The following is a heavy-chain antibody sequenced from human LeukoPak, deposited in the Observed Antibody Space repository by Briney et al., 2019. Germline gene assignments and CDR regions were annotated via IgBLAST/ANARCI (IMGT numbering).Heavy chain of an antibody. Sequence: GGSLRLSCAASGFTFSSSTMNWVRQAPGKGLDWVSSISSSSNYISYADSVKGRFTISRDNAKNSMYLQMNSLRADDTAVYYCVRIPNSANFPNWFDPWGQGTLVTVSS. CDR2: ISSSSNYI. CDR1: GFTFSSST. CDR3: VRIPNSANFPNWFDP. J-gene: IGHJ5*02. D-gene: IGHD4/OR15-4a*01. V-gene: IGHV3-21*01.